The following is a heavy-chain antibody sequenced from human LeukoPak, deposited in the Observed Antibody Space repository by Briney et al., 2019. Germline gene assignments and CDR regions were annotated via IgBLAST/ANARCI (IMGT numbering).Heavy chain of an antibody. D-gene: IGHD4-17*01. V-gene: IGHV3-74*01. CDR3: ARWLTVTPFDY. J-gene: IGHJ4*02. Sequence: PGGSLRLSCAGSEFTFSSYWIHWVRQAPGKGLVWVSRISTDGSSTSYADSVRGRFTMSRDNAKNTLYLQMNSLRAEDTAVYYCARWLTVTPFDYWGKGTLVTVSS. CDR2: ISTDGSST. CDR1: EFTFSSYW.